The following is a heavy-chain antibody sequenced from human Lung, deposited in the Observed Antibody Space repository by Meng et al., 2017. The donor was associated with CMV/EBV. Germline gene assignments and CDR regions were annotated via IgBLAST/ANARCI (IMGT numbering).Heavy chain of an antibody. D-gene: IGHD4-11*01. Sequence: QLGESGGGVVKPGGSLRLCCAGSVFTFSNAWMSWVRQAPGKGLEWVGRIKSKTDGGTTDYAAPVKGRFTISRDDSKNTLYLQMNSLKTEDTAVYYCIRNDYSNYWGQGTLVTVSS. CDR3: IRNDYSNY. J-gene: IGHJ4*02. CDR2: IKSKTDGGTT. CDR1: VFTFSNAW. V-gene: IGHV3-15*01.